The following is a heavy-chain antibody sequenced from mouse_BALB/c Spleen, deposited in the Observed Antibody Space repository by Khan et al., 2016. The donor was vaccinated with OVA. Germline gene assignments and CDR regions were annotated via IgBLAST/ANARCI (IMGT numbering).Heavy chain of an antibody. D-gene: IGHD2-12*01. J-gene: IGHJ3*01. CDR3: ARGYEFFPY. Sequence: MQLVQSGPDLVKPGASVKISCKASGYSFTLYYMTWVRQSHGKSPEWIGRVNPNNGDTNYNQNFKGKAILTVDKSSNTAYMELRSLTSEDSAVFYCARGYEFFPYWGQGTLVTVSA. V-gene: IGHV1-26*01. CDR2: VNPNNGDT. CDR1: GYSFTLYY.